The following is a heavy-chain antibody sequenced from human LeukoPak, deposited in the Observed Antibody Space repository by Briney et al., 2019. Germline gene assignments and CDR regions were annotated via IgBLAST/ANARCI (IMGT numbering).Heavy chain of an antibody. D-gene: IGHD3-22*01. CDR1: RFTFSSYA. Sequence: GGSLRLSCAASRFTFSSYAMSWVRRARGKGMGWVSAISGRGGSTYYADSVKGRFTISRDNSKNTLYLQMNSLRAEDTAVYYCAKDAVYYYDSSGYYYFDYWGHGTLVTVSS. CDR2: ISGRGGST. V-gene: IGHV3-23*01. CDR3: AKDAVYYYDSSGYYYFDY. J-gene: IGHJ4*01.